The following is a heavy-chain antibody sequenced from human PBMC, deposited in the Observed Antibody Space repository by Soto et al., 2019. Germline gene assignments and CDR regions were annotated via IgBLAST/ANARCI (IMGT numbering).Heavy chain of an antibody. Sequence: SGPTLVNPTQTLTLTCTFSGFSLSTSGMRVSWIRQPPGKALEWLARIDWDDDKLYSTSLKTRLTISKDTSKNQVVLTMTNMDPVDTATYYCARSIVAASNRWFDPWGQGTLVTVSS. D-gene: IGHD6-13*01. CDR3: ARSIVAASNRWFDP. CDR1: GFSLSTSGMR. V-gene: IGHV2-70*04. J-gene: IGHJ5*02. CDR2: IDWDDDK.